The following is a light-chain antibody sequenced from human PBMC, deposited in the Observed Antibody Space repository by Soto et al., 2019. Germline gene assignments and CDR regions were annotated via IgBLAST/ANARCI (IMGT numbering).Light chain of an antibody. Sequence: QSALTQPASVSGSPGQSITISCTGTSSDVGGFKYVSWYQQHPGKAPKLMIYEVNNRPSGVSNRFSGSKSGNTASLTISGIQAEDEADYYCSSSTTSTVVFGGGTKLT. CDR1: SSDVGGFKY. CDR2: EVN. V-gene: IGLV2-14*01. J-gene: IGLJ2*01. CDR3: SSSTTSTVV.